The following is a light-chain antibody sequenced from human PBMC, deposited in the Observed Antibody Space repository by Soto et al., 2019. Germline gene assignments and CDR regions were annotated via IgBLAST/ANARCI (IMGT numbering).Light chain of an antibody. CDR2: EVS. CDR3: TSYTSSSTLV. CDR1: SSDVGAYNY. Sequence: QSALTQPASVSGSPGQSITISCTGTSSDVGAYNYVSWYQQHPGKAPKLMIYEVSNRPSGISYRFSGSKSGNTASLTISGLQPEDEADYYCTSYTSSSTLVFGGGTKLTVL. J-gene: IGLJ2*01. V-gene: IGLV2-14*03.